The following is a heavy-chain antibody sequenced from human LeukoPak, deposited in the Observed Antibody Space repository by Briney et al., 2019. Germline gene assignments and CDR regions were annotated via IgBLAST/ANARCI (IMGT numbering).Heavy chain of an antibody. V-gene: IGHV1-2*02. D-gene: IGHD2-2*01. CDR2: INPNSGGT. CDR3: ARDLPAARFGWFDP. CDR1: GYTFTGYY. Sequence: GASVKVSCKASGYTFTGYYMHWVRQAPGQGLEWMGWINPNSGGTNYAQKFQGRFTMTRDTSISTAYMELSRLRSDDTAVYYCARDLPAARFGWFDPWGQGTLVTVSS. J-gene: IGHJ5*02.